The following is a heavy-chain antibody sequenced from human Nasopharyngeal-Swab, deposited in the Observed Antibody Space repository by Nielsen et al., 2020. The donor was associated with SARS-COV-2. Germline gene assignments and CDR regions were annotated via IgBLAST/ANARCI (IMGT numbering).Heavy chain of an antibody. Sequence: GESLKISCTGSGYTFSSYAMSWVRQAPGKGLEWVSAISASGGSTYSADSVKGRFTISRDNSKNTLYLQMNSLRAEDTAVYYCANLGAWGQGTLVTVSS. CDR3: ANLGA. CDR2: ISASGGST. V-gene: IGHV3-23*01. CDR1: GYTFSSYA. J-gene: IGHJ5*02.